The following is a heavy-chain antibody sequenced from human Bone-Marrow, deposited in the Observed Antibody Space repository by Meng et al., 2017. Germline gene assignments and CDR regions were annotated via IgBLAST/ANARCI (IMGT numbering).Heavy chain of an antibody. D-gene: IGHD3-10*01. CDR2: INPNSGGT. V-gene: IGHV1-2*06. Sequence: QGQRGHAGADLKKPGPSVKVSGKASGYTFTDYYFHWVRQAPGQGLEWMGRINPNSGGTNYAQKFQGRVTMTKDTSISTAYMELSRLRSDDTAVYFCARVVIRGYEVLGYWGQGTLVTVSS. CDR1: GYTFTDYY. CDR3: ARVVIRGYEVLGY. J-gene: IGHJ4*02.